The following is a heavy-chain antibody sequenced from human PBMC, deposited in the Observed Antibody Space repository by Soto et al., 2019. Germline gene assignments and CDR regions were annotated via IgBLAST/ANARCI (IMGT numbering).Heavy chain of an antibody. V-gene: IGHV4-59*01. CDR3: ARTLPNRQLFDS. CDR1: GASISSYY. J-gene: IGHJ4*02. CDR2: IYNSGRY. D-gene: IGHD1-1*01. Sequence: SETLSLTCTVAGASISSYYCSWIRQSPDKGLEWIGYIYNSGRYNYNPSLESRLTISIDTSKNQFSLRLASVTAADTAVYYCARTLPNRQLFDSWSQGTLVT.